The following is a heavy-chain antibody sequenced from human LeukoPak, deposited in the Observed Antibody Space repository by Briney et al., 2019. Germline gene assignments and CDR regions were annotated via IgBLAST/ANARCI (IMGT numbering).Heavy chain of an antibody. V-gene: IGHV3-23*01. CDR2: ISGSGGST. Sequence: GGFLRLSCAASGFTFSSHAMSWVRQAPGKGLEWVSAISGSGGSTYYADSAKGRFTISRDNSKNTLYLQMNSLRAEDTAVYYCAKDIAAAGTVDYWGQGTLVTVSS. J-gene: IGHJ4*02. D-gene: IGHD6-13*01. CDR1: GFTFSSHA. CDR3: AKDIAAAGTVDY.